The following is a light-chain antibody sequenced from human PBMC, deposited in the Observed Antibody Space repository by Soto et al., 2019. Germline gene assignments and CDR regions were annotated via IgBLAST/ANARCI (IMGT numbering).Light chain of an antibody. CDR2: DSS. CDR3: QQRGNWPPDT. CDR1: QSVGSY. Sequence: TVLTQSPATLSLSPGERATLSCRASQSVGSYLAWYQQKPGQAPKLLFYDSSNRATGIPARFSGSGSGTDFTLTISSLEPEDFAVYYCQQRGNWPPDTFGQGTKLEIK. J-gene: IGKJ2*01. V-gene: IGKV3-11*01.